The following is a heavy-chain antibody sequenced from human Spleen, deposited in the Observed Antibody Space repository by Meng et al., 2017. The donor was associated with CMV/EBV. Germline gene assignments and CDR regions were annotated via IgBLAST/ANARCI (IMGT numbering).Heavy chain of an antibody. D-gene: IGHD1-26*01. CDR1: GFTFSSYG. CDR3: AKGQESYMAPFDY. J-gene: IGHJ4*02. V-gene: IGHV3-33*06. Sequence: LSLTCAASGFTFSSYGMHWVRQAPGKGLEWVAVIWYDGSNKYYADSVKGRFTISRDNSKNTLYLQMNSLRAEDTAVYYCAKGQESYMAPFDYWGQGTLVTVSS. CDR2: IWYDGSNK.